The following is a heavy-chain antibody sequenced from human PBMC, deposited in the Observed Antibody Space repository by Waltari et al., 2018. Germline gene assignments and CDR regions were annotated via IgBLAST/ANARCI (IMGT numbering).Heavy chain of an antibody. CDR2: VIPRGTGT. CDR3: AKRDYAYGMDV. J-gene: IGHJ6*02. V-gene: IGHV3-23*01. Sequence: EVQLLESGGAFVQPGGSLRLSCAASGFPFSSYAMTWVRQAPGKGLEWVSSVIPRGTGTYYADSVKGRFTISRDNSKNTLYLQMNSLRAEDTALYYCAKRDYAYGMDVWGQGTTVTVSS. CDR1: GFPFSSYA.